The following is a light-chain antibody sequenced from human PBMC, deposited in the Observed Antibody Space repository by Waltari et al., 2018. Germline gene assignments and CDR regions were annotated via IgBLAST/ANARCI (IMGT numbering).Light chain of an antibody. Sequence: EIVMTQSPGTRSVSPGDRVTLSCRASESVSRKVSWYQQKVGQVPRLLIFGASTRATGIPARFSGSGSGTEFTLTISSLQSEDSAVYYCDQYDDWPYTFGQGTKLE. CDR1: ESVSRK. CDR2: GAS. J-gene: IGKJ2*01. V-gene: IGKV3-15*01. CDR3: DQYDDWPYT.